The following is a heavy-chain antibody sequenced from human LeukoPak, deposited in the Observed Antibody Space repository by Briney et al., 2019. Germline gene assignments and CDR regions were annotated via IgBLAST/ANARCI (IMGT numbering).Heavy chain of an antibody. D-gene: IGHD1-1*01. J-gene: IGHJ4*02. CDR1: GYTFSDNY. V-gene: IGHV1-2*02. Sequence: RASVKVSCETFGYTFSDNYIHWVRQAPGQRLEWMGWINPASGGTNYVQKFQGRVTMTRDASIRTAYMELSRLTSDDTAVYYCARERRGNWNLVFDYWGQGTLVPVSA. CDR2: INPASGGT. CDR3: ARERRGNWNLVFDY.